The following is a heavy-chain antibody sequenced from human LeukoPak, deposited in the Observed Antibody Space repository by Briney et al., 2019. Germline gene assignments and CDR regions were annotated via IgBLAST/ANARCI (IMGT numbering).Heavy chain of an antibody. CDR2: MQPHSGDT. V-gene: IGHV1-8*01. CDR1: GYKFTSYD. Sequence: ASVKVSCKASGYKFTSYDINWVRQATGQGLEWMGWMQPHSGDTGYPQNFQGRVTMTRDTSISTVYMELRSLRSEDTAVYYCARVPRDRSSLDSWGQGTLVTVSS. CDR3: ARVPRDRSSLDS. D-gene: IGHD6-6*01. J-gene: IGHJ4*02.